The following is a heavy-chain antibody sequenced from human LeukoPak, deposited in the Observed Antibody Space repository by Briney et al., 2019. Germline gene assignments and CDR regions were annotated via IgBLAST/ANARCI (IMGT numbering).Heavy chain of an antibody. CDR2: IIPILGIA. V-gene: IGHV1-69*04. J-gene: IGHJ4*02. Sequence: GASVKVSCKASGYTFTSYGISWVRQAPGQGLEWMGRIIPILGIANYAQKFQGRVTITADKSTSTAYMELSSLRSEDTAVYYCARMAVAAAGSFDYWGQGTLVTVSS. CDR3: ARMAVAAAGSFDY. D-gene: IGHD6-13*01. CDR1: GYTFTSYG.